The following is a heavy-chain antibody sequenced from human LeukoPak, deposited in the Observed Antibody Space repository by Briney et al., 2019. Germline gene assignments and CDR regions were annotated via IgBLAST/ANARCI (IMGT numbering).Heavy chain of an antibody. V-gene: IGHV4-30-4*08. CDR3: ARVVPAAIRVDWFDP. Sequence: PSETLSLTCTVSGGSISSGDYYWSWIRQPPGKGLEWIGYIYYSRSTYYNPSLKSRVTISVDTSKNQFSLKLSSVTAADTAVYYSARVVPAAIRVDWFDPWGQGTLVTVSS. D-gene: IGHD2-2*01. J-gene: IGHJ5*02. CDR1: GGSISSGDYY. CDR2: IYYSRST.